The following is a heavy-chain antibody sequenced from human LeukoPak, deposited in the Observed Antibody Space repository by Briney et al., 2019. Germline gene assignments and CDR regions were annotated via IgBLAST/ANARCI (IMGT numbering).Heavy chain of an antibody. CDR1: GFIFSDYY. D-gene: IGHD1-1*01. V-gene: IGHV3-11*06. CDR2: ISSSSSYT. J-gene: IGHJ4*02. CDR3: ARGTRSPVHHFDY. Sequence: GESLRLSCAASGFIFSDYYMNWIRQAPGKGLEWVSYISSSSSYTNYADSVQGRFTISRDNAKNSLYLQMNSLRAEDTAVYYCARGTRSPVHHFDYWGRGTLVTVSS.